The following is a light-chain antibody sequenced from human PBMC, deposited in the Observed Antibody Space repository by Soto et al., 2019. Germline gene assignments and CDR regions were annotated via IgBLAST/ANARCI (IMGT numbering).Light chain of an antibody. CDR1: TSDVGGYSF. CDR2: EVS. V-gene: IGLV2-14*03. J-gene: IGLJ3*02. CDR3: CSYARGSRA. Sequence: QSALTQPASVSGSPGQTITISCTGSTSDVGGYSFVSWYRQYPGQAPKLIIYEVSNRPSGLSNRFSGSKSANTASLTIAGLQTEDEADYYCCSYARGSRAFGGGTKLTVL.